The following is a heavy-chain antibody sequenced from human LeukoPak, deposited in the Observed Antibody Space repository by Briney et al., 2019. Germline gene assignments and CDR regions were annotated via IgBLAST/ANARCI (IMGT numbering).Heavy chain of an antibody. Sequence: KSSETLSLTCAVYGGSFSGYYWSWIRQPPGKGLEWIGEINHSGSTNYNPSLKSRVTISVDTSKNQFSLKLSSVTAADTAVYYCAKARVYYYYMDVWGKGTTATVSS. J-gene: IGHJ6*03. CDR2: INHSGST. V-gene: IGHV4-34*01. CDR1: GGSFSGYY. CDR3: AKARVYYYYMDV.